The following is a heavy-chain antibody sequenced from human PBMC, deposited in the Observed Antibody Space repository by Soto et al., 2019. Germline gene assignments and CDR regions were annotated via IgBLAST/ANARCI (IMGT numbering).Heavy chain of an antibody. J-gene: IGHJ4*02. V-gene: IGHV3-30*18. CDR1: GFTFSSYG. D-gene: IGHD5-12*01. CDR2: ISYDGSNK. Sequence: GGSLRLSCAASGFTFSSYGMHWVRQAPGKGLEWVAVISYDGSNKYYADSVKGRFTISRDNSKNTLYLQMNSLRAEDTAVYYCAKSSVEMATITSPPVDYWGQGTLVTVSS. CDR3: AKSSVEMATITSPPVDY.